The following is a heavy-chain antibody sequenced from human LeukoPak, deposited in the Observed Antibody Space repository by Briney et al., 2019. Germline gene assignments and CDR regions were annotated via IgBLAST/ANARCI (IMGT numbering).Heavy chain of an antibody. CDR3: ARERGYSGYDSGYYFDY. CDR2: IKQDGSEK. D-gene: IGHD5-12*01. J-gene: IGHJ4*02. V-gene: IGHV3-7*03. CDR1: GFTFSSYW. Sequence: GGSLRLSCAASGFTFSSYWMSWVRQAPGKGLEWVANIKQDGSEKYYVDSVKGRFTISRDNAKNSLYLQMNSLRAEDTAVYYCARERGYSGYDSGYYFDYWGRGTLVTVSS.